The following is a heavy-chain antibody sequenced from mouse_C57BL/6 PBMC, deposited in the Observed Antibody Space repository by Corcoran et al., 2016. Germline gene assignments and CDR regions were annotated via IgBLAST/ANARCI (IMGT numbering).Heavy chain of an antibody. V-gene: IGHV9-3*01. CDR2: INTYSGVP. CDR1: GYTFTTYG. CDR3: ARRDDGYYSAWFAY. Sequence: QIQLVQSGPELKKPGETVKISCKASGYTFTTYGMSWVKQAPGKGLKWMGWINTYSGVPTYADDFKGRFAFSLETSASTAYLQINNLKNEDTATYFCARRDDGYYSAWFAYWGQGTLVTVSA. D-gene: IGHD2-3*01. J-gene: IGHJ3*01.